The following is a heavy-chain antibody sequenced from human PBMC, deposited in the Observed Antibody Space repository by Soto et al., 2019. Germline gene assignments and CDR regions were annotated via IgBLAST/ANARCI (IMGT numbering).Heavy chain of an antibody. V-gene: IGHV4-59*08. CDR3: AMTVTTLYDWFDP. J-gene: IGHJ5*02. D-gene: IGHD4-4*01. CDR1: GGSISGCY. CDR2: IYYSGST. Sequence: QVQLQESGPGLVKPSETLSITCTVSGGSISGCYWSWIRQSPEKGLEWIGHIYYSGSTKYNPSLTRRVTKSVDTPKNHFSLILRSVTSAYTAVYYCAMTVTTLYDWFDPWGQGILVTVSS.